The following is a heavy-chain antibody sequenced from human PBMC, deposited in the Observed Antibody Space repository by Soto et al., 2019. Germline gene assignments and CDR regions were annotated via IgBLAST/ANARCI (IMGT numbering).Heavy chain of an antibody. D-gene: IGHD1-20*01. V-gene: IGHV1-69*08. Sequence: QVQLVQSGAEVKKPGSSVKVSCKASGGTFSSYTISWVRQAPGQGLEWMGRIIPILGIANYAQKFQGRVTITADKTTSTAYMELGSLRSEDTAVYYCARDEGPYIWNDRDAFDIWGQGTMVTVSS. CDR1: GGTFSSYT. CDR3: ARDEGPYIWNDRDAFDI. CDR2: IIPILGIA. J-gene: IGHJ3*02.